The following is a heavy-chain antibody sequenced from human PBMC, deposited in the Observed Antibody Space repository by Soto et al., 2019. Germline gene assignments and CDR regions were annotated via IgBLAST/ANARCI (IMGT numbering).Heavy chain of an antibody. Sequence: GGSLRLSCAASGFTFSSYAMSWVRQAPGKGLEWVSAISGSGGSTYYADSVKGRFTISRDNSKNTLYLQMNSLRAEDTAVYYCAKDLRITIFGVVISLDYWGQGALVTVSS. CDR1: GFTFSSYA. J-gene: IGHJ4*02. V-gene: IGHV3-23*01. CDR3: AKDLRITIFGVVISLDY. CDR2: ISGSGGST. D-gene: IGHD3-3*01.